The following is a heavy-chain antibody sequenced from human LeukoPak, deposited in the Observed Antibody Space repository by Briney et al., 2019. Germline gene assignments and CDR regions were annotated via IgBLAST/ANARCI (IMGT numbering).Heavy chain of an antibody. CDR2: IIPIFGTA. D-gene: IGHD3-22*01. J-gene: IGHJ4*02. Sequence: SVKVSCKASGGTFSSYAISWVRQAPGQGLEWMGGIIPIFGTANYAQKFQGRVTITTDESTSTAYMELSSLRSEDTAVYYCARTYYYDSSGYYSFRYWGQGTLVTVSS. V-gene: IGHV1-69*05. CDR1: GGTFSSYA. CDR3: ARTYYYDSSGYYSFRY.